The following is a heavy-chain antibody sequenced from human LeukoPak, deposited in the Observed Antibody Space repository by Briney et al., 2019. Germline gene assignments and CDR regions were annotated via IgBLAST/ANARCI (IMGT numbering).Heavy chain of an antibody. Sequence: GGSLRLSCAASGFTFSSYAMHWVRQAPGKGLEWVAVISYDGSNKYYADSVKGRFTISRDNSKNTLYLQMNSLRAEDTAVYYCARDRGSPMVYYYCYGMDVWGQGTTVTVSS. D-gene: IGHD2-15*01. CDR3: ARDRGSPMVYYYCYGMDV. CDR1: GFTFSSYA. CDR2: ISYDGSNK. J-gene: IGHJ6*02. V-gene: IGHV3-30*04.